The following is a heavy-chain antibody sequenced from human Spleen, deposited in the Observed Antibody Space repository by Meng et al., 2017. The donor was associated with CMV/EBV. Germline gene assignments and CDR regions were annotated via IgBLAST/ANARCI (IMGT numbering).Heavy chain of an antibody. CDR2: INPNSGGT. CDR1: GYTFTGYY. J-gene: IGHJ4*02. Sequence: KASGYTFTGYYIHWVRQAPGQGPEWMGWINPNSGGTNDAQKFQGRVTVTRDTSISTAYMELSRLRSDDTAVYYCARGFLEWLFYCDYWGQGTLVTVSS. V-gene: IGHV1-2*02. CDR3: ARGFLEWLFYCDY. D-gene: IGHD3-3*01.